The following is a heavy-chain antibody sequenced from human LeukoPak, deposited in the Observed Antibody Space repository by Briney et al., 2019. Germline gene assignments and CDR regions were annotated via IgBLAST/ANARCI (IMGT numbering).Heavy chain of an antibody. CDR3: ARLAFWSGYCDY. J-gene: IGHJ4*02. CDR1: GGSISSYY. D-gene: IGHD3-3*01. CDR2: IYYSGST. Sequence: SESLSLTCTVAGGSISSYYWCWIRPPPGNGLEWIGYIYYSGSTNYNPSLKSRVTISVDTSKNQFSLKLSSVTAADTAVYYCARLAFWSGYCDYWGQGTLVTVSS. V-gene: IGHV4-59*08.